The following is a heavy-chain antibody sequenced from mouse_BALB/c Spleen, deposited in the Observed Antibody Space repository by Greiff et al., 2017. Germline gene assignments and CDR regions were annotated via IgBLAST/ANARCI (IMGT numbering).Heavy chain of an antibody. CDR3: AREIYYGYDDAMDY. V-gene: IGHV3-6*02. Sequence: ESGPGLVKPSQSLSLTCSVTGYSITSGYYWNWIRQFPGNKLEWMGYISYDGSNNYNPSLKNRISITRDTSKNQFFLKLNSVTTEDTATYYCAREIYYGYDDAMDYWGQGTSVTVSS. J-gene: IGHJ4*01. CDR1: GYSITSGYY. CDR2: ISYDGSN. D-gene: IGHD2-2*01.